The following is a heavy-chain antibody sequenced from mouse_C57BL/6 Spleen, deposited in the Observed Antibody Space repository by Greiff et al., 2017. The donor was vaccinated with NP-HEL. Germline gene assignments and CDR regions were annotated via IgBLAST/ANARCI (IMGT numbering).Heavy chain of an antibody. CDR1: GFTFSDYG. V-gene: IGHV5-17*01. CDR2: ISSGSSTI. CDR3: ARPGGYGYFDY. D-gene: IGHD1-1*02. Sequence: EVKLVESGGGLVKPGGSLKLSCAASGFTFSDYGMHWVRQAPEKGLEWVAYISSGSSTIYYADTVKGRFTISRDNTKHTLFLQMTSLRSEDTAMYYCARPGGYGYFDYWGQGTTLTVSS. J-gene: IGHJ2*01.